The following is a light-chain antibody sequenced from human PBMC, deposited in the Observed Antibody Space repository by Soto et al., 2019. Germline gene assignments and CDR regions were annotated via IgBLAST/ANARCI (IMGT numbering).Light chain of an antibody. Sequence: DIQMTQSPATLSASVGDRVTITCRASQTIRYFLAWYQQKSGKAPKILIWNASTLDSGVPSKFSGSGAGTEFTLTISSLQPDDFATYYYQQYNSYSSWSFGQGTKVEIK. CDR2: NAS. V-gene: IGKV1-5*01. J-gene: IGKJ1*01. CDR1: QTIRYF. CDR3: QQYNSYSSWS.